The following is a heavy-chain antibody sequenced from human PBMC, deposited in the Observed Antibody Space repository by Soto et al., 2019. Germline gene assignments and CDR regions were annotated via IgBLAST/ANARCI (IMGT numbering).Heavy chain of an antibody. V-gene: IGHV3-21*01. D-gene: IGHD4-17*01. J-gene: IGHJ4*02. CDR3: ARDDSYGDYGY. CDR1: GFIFSSYS. Sequence: EVPLVESGGGLVEPGGSLRLSCVASGFIFSSYSMNWVRQAPGKGLEWVSSISSSSSYINYADSVKGRFTISRDNAKNSLYLQMNSLRVEDTAVYYCARDDSYGDYGYWGQGTLVTVSS. CDR2: ISSSSSYI.